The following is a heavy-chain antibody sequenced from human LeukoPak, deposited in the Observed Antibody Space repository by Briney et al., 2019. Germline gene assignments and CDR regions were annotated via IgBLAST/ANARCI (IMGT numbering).Heavy chain of an antibody. CDR2: ISSSSSYI. V-gene: IGHV3-21*01. J-gene: IGHJ4*02. CDR3: AREGYCSGGSCHVLDY. D-gene: IGHD2-15*01. CDR1: GFTFSSYS. Sequence: SGGSLRLSCAASGFTFSSYSMNWVRQAPGKGLEWVSSISSSSSYIYYADSVKGRFTISRDNAKNSLYLQMNSLRAEDTAVYYCAREGYCSGGSCHVLDYWGQGTLVTVSS.